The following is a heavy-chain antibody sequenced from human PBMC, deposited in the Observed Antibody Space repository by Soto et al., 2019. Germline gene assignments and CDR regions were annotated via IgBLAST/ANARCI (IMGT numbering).Heavy chain of an antibody. CDR1: GYSFSFYG. CDR3: ARDQGITTFGVYSMYYYGMDV. Sequence: GASVKVSCKASGYSFSFYGINWVRQAPGQGLEWMGWISTDNGNTNYAQHLQGRVSMTTDTSTSTAYMDLRSLRSDDTAVYYCARDQGITTFGVYSMYYYGMDVWGQGTTVTVSS. J-gene: IGHJ6*02. D-gene: IGHD3-3*01. V-gene: IGHV1-18*01. CDR2: ISTDNGNT.